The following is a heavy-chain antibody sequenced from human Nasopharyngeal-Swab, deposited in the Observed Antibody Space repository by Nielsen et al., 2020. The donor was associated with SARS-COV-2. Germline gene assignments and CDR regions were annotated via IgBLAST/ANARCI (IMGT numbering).Heavy chain of an antibody. V-gene: IGHV3-21*06. Sequence: VRQAPGKGLEWVASIRGSNNYTYYADPVKGRFTISRDNAKNSLVLQVNSLRAEDTAVYYCAREGGRFSSTWYYYSYGMDVWGQGTTVTVSS. CDR2: IRGSNNYT. D-gene: IGHD6-13*01. J-gene: IGHJ6*02. CDR3: AREGGRFSSTWYYYSYGMDV.